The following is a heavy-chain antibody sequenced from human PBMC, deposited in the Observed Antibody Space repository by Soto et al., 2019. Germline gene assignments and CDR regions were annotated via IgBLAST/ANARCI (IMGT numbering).Heavy chain of an antibody. Sequence: SVKVSCKASGGTFSSYAISWVRQAPGQGLEWMGGIIPIFGTANYAQKFQGRVTITADKSTSTAYMELSSLRSEDTAVYYCASLFLAARWHTHDAFDIWGQGTMVTVS. CDR3: ASLFLAARWHTHDAFDI. CDR2: IIPIFGTA. D-gene: IGHD3-10*01. J-gene: IGHJ3*02. V-gene: IGHV1-69*06. CDR1: GGTFSSYA.